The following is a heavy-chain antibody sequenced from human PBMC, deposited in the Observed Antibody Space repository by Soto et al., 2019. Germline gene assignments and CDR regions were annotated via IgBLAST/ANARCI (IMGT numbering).Heavy chain of an antibody. D-gene: IGHD6-6*01. CDR1: GYSFTSYW. J-gene: IGHJ4*02. CDR3: ATQLVRGLIKATAY. Sequence: PGESLKISCKGSGYSFTSYWVAWVRQMPGKGLEWMGIIYPGDSNTRTGPSFQGQVTFSADISISTAYLQWSSLKASDTAIYYCATQLVRGLIKATAYWGQGTLVTVSS. V-gene: IGHV5-51*01. CDR2: IYPGDSNT.